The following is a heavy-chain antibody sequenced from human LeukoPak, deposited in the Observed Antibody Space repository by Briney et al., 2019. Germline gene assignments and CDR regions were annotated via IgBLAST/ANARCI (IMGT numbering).Heavy chain of an antibody. Sequence: SETLSLTCTVSGGSISSGSYYWSWIRQPAGKGLEWIGRIYTSGSTNYNPSLKSRVTISVDTSKNQFSLKLSSVTAADTAVYCCARVTSPTAAFDIWGQGTMVTVSS. J-gene: IGHJ3*02. V-gene: IGHV4-61*02. CDR1: GGSISSGSYY. CDR3: ARVTSPTAAFDI. CDR2: IYTSGST.